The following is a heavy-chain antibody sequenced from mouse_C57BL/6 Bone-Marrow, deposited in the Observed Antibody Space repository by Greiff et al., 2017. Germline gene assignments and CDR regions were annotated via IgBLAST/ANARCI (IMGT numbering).Heavy chain of an antibody. D-gene: IGHD1-1*01. V-gene: IGHV1-85*01. Sequence: VKLMESGPELVKPGASVKLSCKASGYTFTSYDINWVKQRPGQGLEWIGWIYPRDGSTKYNETFKGKATLTVDTSSSTAYMELHSLTSEDSAFYFCARDYGSSYWYFDVWGTGTTVTVSS. CDR1: GYTFTSYD. J-gene: IGHJ1*03. CDR3: ARDYGSSYWYFDV. CDR2: IYPRDGST.